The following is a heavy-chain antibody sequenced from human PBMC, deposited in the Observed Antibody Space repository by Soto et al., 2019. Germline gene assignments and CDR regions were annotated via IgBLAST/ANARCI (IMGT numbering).Heavy chain of an antibody. CDR3: ASSIRGSYFDY. Sequence: ASETLSLTCTVSGGSISSGGYYWSWIRQHPGKGLEWIGYIYYSGSTYYNPSLKSRVTISVDTSKNQFSLKLSSVTAADTAVYYCASSIRGSYFDYWGQGTLVTVSS. J-gene: IGHJ4*02. V-gene: IGHV4-31*03. CDR2: IYYSGST. CDR1: GGSISSGGYY. D-gene: IGHD3-16*01.